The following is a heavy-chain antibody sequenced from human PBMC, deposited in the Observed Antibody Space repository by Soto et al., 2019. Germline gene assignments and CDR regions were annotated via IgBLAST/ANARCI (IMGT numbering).Heavy chain of an antibody. J-gene: IGHJ4*02. Sequence: SETLSLTCTVSGGSISSSSYYWGWIRQPPGKGLEWIGSIYYSGSTYYNPSLKSRVTISVDTSKNQFSLKLSSVTAADTAVYYCARLTKNYDILTGYSAHYWGQGTLVTVSS. CDR2: IYYSGST. V-gene: IGHV4-39*01. CDR3: ARLTKNYDILTGYSAHY. D-gene: IGHD3-9*01. CDR1: GGSISSSSYY.